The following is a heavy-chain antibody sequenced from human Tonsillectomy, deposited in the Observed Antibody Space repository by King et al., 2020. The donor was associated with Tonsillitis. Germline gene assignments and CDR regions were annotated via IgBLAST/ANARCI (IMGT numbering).Heavy chain of an antibody. Sequence: VQLVESGGGLVKPGGSLRLSCAASGFTFSNYSMNWVRQAPGKGLEWVSFIRSSSSYIYYADSVKGRFTISRDNAKNSLYLQMNSLRAEDTAVYYCARGGEYYDILGNYWGQGTLVTVSS. D-gene: IGHD3-9*01. J-gene: IGHJ4*02. V-gene: IGHV3-21*01. CDR2: IRSSSSYI. CDR3: ARGGEYYDILGNY. CDR1: GFTFSNYS.